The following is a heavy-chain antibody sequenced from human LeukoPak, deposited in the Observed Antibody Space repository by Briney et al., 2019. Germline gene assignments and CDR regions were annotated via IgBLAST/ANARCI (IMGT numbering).Heavy chain of an antibody. V-gene: IGHV1-2*02. D-gene: IGHD2-2*01. CDR3: ATDRSLVAFDY. Sequence: ASVKVSCKASAYTFSDYYMHWVRQAPGQGLEWMGWINPKSGGTNYAQKFQGRVTMTEDTSTDTAYMELSSLRSEDTAVYYCATDRSLVAFDYWGQGTLVTVSS. CDR1: AYTFSDYY. J-gene: IGHJ4*02. CDR2: INPKSGGT.